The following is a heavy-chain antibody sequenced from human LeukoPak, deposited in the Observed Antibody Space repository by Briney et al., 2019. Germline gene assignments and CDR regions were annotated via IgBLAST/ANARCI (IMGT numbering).Heavy chain of an antibody. Sequence: GGSLRLSCAASGFTFSSYSMNWVRQAPGKGLEWVSSISSSSTYIYYADLVKGRFTISRDKAKNSLYLQMNSLSAEDTAVYYCGHCTTTSCYAGGHWGQGTLVTVSS. V-gene: IGHV3-21*01. CDR1: GFTFSSYS. CDR3: GHCTTTSCYAGGH. CDR2: ISSSSTYI. J-gene: IGHJ4*02. D-gene: IGHD2-2*01.